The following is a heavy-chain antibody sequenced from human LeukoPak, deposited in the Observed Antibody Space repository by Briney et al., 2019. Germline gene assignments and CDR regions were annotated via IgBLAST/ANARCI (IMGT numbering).Heavy chain of an antibody. CDR3: AKDTGYYYDSSGIDY. CDR2: ISWNSGSI. CDR1: GFTFDDYA. Sequence: PGGSLRLSCAASGFTFDDYAMPWVRQAPGKGLEWVSGISWNSGSIGYADSVKGRFTISRDNAKNSLYLQMNSLRAEDTALYYCAKDTGYYYDSSGIDYWGQGTLVTVSS. J-gene: IGHJ4*02. V-gene: IGHV3-9*01. D-gene: IGHD3-22*01.